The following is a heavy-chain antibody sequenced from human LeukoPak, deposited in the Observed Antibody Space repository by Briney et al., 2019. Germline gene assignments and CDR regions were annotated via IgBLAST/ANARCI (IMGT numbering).Heavy chain of an antibody. CDR2: ISYDGSNK. V-gene: IGHV3-30*18. Sequence: GGSLRLSCAASGFTFSSYGMHWVRQAPGKGLEWVAVISYDGSNKYYADPVKGRFTISRDNSKNTLYLQMNSLRAEDTAVYYCAKDYYGSGSYHKSSDYWGQGTLVTVSS. CDR1: GFTFSSYG. J-gene: IGHJ4*02. D-gene: IGHD3-10*01. CDR3: AKDYYGSGSYHKSSDY.